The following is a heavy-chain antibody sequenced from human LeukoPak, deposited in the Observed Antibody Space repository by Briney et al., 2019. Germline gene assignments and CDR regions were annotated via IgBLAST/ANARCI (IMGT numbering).Heavy chain of an antibody. Sequence: SKPLSLTCTVSGGSISSSRYYWGWIRQPPGKGLEWIGSIHYSGSTYYNPSLKSRVTVSVDTSENQFSLKLSSVAAADTAVYFCVRTRLSDHIVPAAERADDACDMWGQGTMVTVSS. D-gene: IGHD2-2*01. CDR2: IHYSGST. CDR1: GGSISSSRYY. V-gene: IGHV4-39*07. CDR3: VRTRLSDHIVPAAERADDACDM. J-gene: IGHJ3*02.